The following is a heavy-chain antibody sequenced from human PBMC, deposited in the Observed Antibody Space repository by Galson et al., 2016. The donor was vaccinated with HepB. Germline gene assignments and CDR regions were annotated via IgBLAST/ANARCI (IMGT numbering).Heavy chain of an antibody. J-gene: IGHJ5*02. V-gene: IGHV3-73*01. Sequence: SLRLSCAASGFTFSGSALHWVRQASGKGLEWVGHIRSKANSYATAYAASVKGRFTISRDDSTNTAYLQMKSLKTEDTAWYYCSRRIPIRGYYSDSSGFYQESKWFAPWGQGTLVTVSS. D-gene: IGHD3-22*01. CDR2: IRSKANSYAT. CDR1: GFTFSGSA. CDR3: SRRIPIRGYYSDSSGFYQESKWFAP.